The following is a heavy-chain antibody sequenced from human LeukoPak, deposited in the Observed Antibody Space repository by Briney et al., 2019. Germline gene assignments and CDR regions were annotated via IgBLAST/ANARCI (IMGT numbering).Heavy chain of an antibody. J-gene: IGHJ4*02. D-gene: IGHD3-22*01. CDR2: ISYDGSNK. V-gene: IGHV3-30-3*01. Sequence: PGGSLTLSCAASGFTFSSYTMHWVRQAPGKGLEWVAVISYDGSNKYYADSVKGRFTISRDNSKNALYLQMNSLRAEDTAVYYCASPTYFYESSGYLGVYYLDYWGQGTLVTVSS. CDR1: GFTFSSYT. CDR3: ASPTYFYESSGYLGVYYLDY.